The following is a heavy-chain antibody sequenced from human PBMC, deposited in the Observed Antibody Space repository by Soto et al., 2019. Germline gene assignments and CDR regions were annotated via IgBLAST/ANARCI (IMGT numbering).Heavy chain of an antibody. CDR1: GFTFSSYG. CDR3: AIVSSSGYYIGFFDY. D-gene: IGHD3-22*01. V-gene: IGHV3-33*01. Sequence: GGSLRLSCAASGFTFSSYGMHWVRQAPGKGLEWVAVIWYDGSNKYYADSVKGRFTISRDNSKNTLYLQMNSLRAEDTAVYYCAIVSSSGYYIGFFDYCGRGSLVTVYS. J-gene: IGHJ4*02. CDR2: IWYDGSNK.